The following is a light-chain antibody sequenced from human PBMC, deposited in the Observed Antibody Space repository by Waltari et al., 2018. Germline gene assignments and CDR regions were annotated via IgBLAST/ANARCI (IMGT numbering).Light chain of an antibody. Sequence: DIQMTQSPSSLSASVGDRVTLTCRASENINNYLTWYQQKPGKTPKLLIYRASTLQSGVPSRFSGSGSGTDYTFTISSLQSEDVATYYCQNGYGTPLTFGGGTRVEIK. CDR2: RAS. CDR3: QNGYGTPLT. V-gene: IGKV1-39*02. J-gene: IGKJ4*01. CDR1: ENINNY.